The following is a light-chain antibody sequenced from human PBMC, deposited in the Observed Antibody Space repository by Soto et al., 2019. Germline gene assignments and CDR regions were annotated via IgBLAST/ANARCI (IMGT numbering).Light chain of an antibody. V-gene: IGKV3-15*01. Sequence: EIVLTPSPGTLSLSPVERATLSCRASRSVATNLAWYQQTPGQAPRLLIYGASTRATGIPARFSGSGSGTEFTLTISSLQSEDFAVYYCQQYNNWPPWTFGQGTKVDIK. CDR2: GAS. J-gene: IGKJ1*01. CDR3: QQYNNWPPWT. CDR1: RSVATN.